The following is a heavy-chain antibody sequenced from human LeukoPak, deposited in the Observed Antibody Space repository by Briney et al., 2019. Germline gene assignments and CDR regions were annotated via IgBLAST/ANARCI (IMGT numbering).Heavy chain of an antibody. CDR3: ARGLPAFDWLSVSGYYYGMDV. V-gene: IGHV3-53*04. J-gene: IGHJ6*02. Sequence: GGSLRLSCAASGFTVSSNYMSWVRQAPGKGLEWVSVIYSGGSTYYADSVKGRFTIYRHNTKTTLNLQMSSLRSEDTAVYYCARGLPAFDWLSVSGYYYGMDVWGQGTTVTVSS. CDR2: IYSGGST. CDR1: GFTVSSNY. D-gene: IGHD3-9*01.